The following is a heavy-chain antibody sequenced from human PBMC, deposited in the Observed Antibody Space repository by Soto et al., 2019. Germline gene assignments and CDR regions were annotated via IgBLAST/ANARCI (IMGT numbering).Heavy chain of an antibody. D-gene: IGHD2-2*01. Sequence: QVQLVESGGGVVQPGRSLRLSCAASGFTFSSYGMHWVRQAPGKGLEWVAVIWYDGSNKYYADSVKGRFTISRDNSKNTLYLPMNSLRAEDTAVYYCAGEAGCSSTSCYYYYYGMDVWGQGTTVTVSS. CDR1: GFTFSSYG. V-gene: IGHV3-33*01. J-gene: IGHJ6*02. CDR2: IWYDGSNK. CDR3: AGEAGCSSTSCYYYYYGMDV.